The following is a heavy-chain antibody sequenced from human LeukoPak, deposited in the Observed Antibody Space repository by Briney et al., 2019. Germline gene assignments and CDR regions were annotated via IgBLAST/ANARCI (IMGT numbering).Heavy chain of an antibody. V-gene: IGHV4-59*01. J-gene: IGHJ4*02. CDR3: AKGNTYYYGSGSYQSY. CDR1: GGSISSYY. CDR2: IYYSGST. D-gene: IGHD3-10*01. Sequence: SETLSLTCTVSGGSISSYYWSWIRQPPGKGLEWIGYIYYSGSTNYNPSLKSRVTISVDTSKNQFSLKLSSVTAADTAVYYCAKGNTYYYGSGSYQSYWGQGTLVTVSS.